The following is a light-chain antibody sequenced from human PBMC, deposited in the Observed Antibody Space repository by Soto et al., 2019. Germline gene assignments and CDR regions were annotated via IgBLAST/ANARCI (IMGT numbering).Light chain of an antibody. CDR3: QQYYSTPYT. CDR2: WAS. V-gene: IGKV4-1*01. CDR1: QSVLYSSNNKNY. Sequence: DIVMTQSPDSLAVSLGERATINCKSSQSVLYSSNNKNYLAWYQQKPGQPPKLLIYWASTRESGVDDRFSGRGAGADFTRTISSMQAEDVAGYYCQQYYSTPYTLGEGTKLEIK. J-gene: IGKJ2*01.